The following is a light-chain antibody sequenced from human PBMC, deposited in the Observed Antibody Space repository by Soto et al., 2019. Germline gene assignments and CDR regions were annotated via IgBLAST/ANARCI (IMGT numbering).Light chain of an antibody. V-gene: IGKV1D-16*01. J-gene: IGKJ4*01. Sequence: DVQMTQSPSSLSASVGDRVTITCRASQDINSYLAWYQQKPGNAPKSLIYAASSLQTGVPSRFSSSESGTDFTLTLSNLQPEDSATYYCQQYNIYPLTFGGGTKVELK. CDR3: QQYNIYPLT. CDR2: AAS. CDR1: QDINSY.